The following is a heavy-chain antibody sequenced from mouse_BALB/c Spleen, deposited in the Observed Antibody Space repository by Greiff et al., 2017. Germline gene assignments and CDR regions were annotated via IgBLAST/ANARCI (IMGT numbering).Heavy chain of an antibody. CDR1: GYSITSGYY. Sequence: DVKLQESGPGLVKPSQSLSLTCSVTGYSITSGYYWNWIRQFPGNKLEWMGYISYDGSNNYNPSLKNRISITRDTSKNQFFLKLNSVTTEDTATYYCARKGTGNYFDYWGQGTTLTVSS. CDR2: ISYDGSN. CDR3: ARKGTGNYFDY. V-gene: IGHV3-6*02. D-gene: IGHD4-1*01. J-gene: IGHJ2*01.